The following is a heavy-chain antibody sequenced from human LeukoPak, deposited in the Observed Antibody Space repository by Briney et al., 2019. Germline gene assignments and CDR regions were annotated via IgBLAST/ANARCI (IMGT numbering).Heavy chain of an antibody. CDR1: GYTFTSYG. V-gene: IGHV1-18*01. Sequence: ASVKVSCKASGYTFTSYGISWVRQAPGQGLEWMGWISAYNGNTNYAQKLQGRVTMTTDTSTSTAYMELRSLRSDDTAVYYCARGARGRSSTSCYDYWGQGTLVTVSS. CDR2: ISAYNGNT. CDR3: ARGARGRSSTSCYDY. J-gene: IGHJ4*02. D-gene: IGHD2-2*01.